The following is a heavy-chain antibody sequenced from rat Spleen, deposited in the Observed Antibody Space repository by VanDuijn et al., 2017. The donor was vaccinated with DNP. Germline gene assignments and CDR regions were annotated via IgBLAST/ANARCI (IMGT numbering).Heavy chain of an antibody. CDR2: IRTDSGRT. CDR1: GFIFSNYD. D-gene: IGHD1-6*01. Sequence: EVQLVESGGGLVQPGRSLKLSYAASGFIFSNYDMAWVRQAPTKGLEWVTSIRTDSGRTYYRDSVKGRFTVSRDNAKSTLYLQMDSLRSEDTATYYCARRYYGYTYFDYWGQGVTVTVSS. J-gene: IGHJ2*01. CDR3: ARRYYGYTYFDY. V-gene: IGHV5-25*01.